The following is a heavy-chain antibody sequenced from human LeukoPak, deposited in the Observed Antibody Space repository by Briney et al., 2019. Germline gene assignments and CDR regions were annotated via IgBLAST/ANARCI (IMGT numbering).Heavy chain of an antibody. Sequence: PSETLSLTCTVSGGSISSYYWSWIRQPPEKGLEWIGYIYYSGSTNYNPSLKSRVTISVDTSKNQFSLKLSSVTAADTAVYYCAREYYYDSSGYYPGAFDIWGQGTMVTVSS. CDR1: GGSISSYY. D-gene: IGHD3-22*01. CDR2: IYYSGST. CDR3: AREYYYDSSGYYPGAFDI. V-gene: IGHV4-59*01. J-gene: IGHJ3*02.